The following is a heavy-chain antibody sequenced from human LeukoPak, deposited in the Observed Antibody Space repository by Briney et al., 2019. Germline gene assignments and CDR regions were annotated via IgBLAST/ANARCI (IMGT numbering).Heavy chain of an antibody. CDR2: FDPEDGET. V-gene: IGHV1-24*01. CDR1: GYTLTELS. CDR3: ATGYYDSSGYYVNWFDP. D-gene: IGHD3-22*01. Sequence: ASVKVSCKVSGYTLTELSMHWVRPAPGKGLEWMGGFDPEDGETIYAQKFQGRVTMTEDTSTDTAYMELSSLRSEDTAVYYCATGYYDSSGYYVNWFDPWGQGTLVTVSS. J-gene: IGHJ5*02.